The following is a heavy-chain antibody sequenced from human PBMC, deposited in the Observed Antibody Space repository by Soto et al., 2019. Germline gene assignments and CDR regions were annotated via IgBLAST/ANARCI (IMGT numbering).Heavy chain of an antibody. CDR2: IYYSGST. D-gene: IGHD3-16*01. V-gene: IGHV4-31*03. CDR3: ARDPRELGGGWFDP. J-gene: IGHJ5*02. CDR1: GGSISSGGYY. Sequence: SETLSLTCTVSGGSISSGGYYWSWIRQHPGKGLEWIGYIYYSGSTYYNPSLKSRVTISVDTSKNQFSLKLSSVTAADTAVYYCARDPRELGGGWFDPWGQGTLVTVSS.